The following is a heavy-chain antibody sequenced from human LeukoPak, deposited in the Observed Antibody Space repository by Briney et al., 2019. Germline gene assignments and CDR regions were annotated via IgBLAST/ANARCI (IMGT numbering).Heavy chain of an antibody. CDR3: ASGKYSTSSLDY. CDR2: IYSGGTK. V-gene: IGHV3-53*01. CDR1: XFTXSNYY. Sequence: SXRLXXXXXXFTXSNYYMRWVREARGXGLEWVSIIYSGGTKYYADSVKGRFTISRDNSKNAQYLQMNSLRVEDTAVYYCASGKYSTSSLDYWGQGTLVTVSS. D-gene: IGHD6-6*01. J-gene: IGHJ4*02.